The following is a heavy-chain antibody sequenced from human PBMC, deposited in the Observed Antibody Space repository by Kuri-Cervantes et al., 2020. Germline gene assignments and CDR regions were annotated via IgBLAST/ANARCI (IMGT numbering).Heavy chain of an antibody. CDR2: FDPEDGET. D-gene: IGHD3-10*01. CDR1: GYTLTELS. J-gene: IGHJ5*02. V-gene: IGHV1-24*01. Sequence: ASVKVSCKVSGYTLTELSMHWVRQAPGKGLEWMGGFDPEDGETIYAQKFQGRVTMTTDTSTSTAYMALRSLRTDDTAVYYCARVTPFVRYGEHVGWFDPWGQGTLVTVSS. CDR3: ARVTPFVRYGEHVGWFDP.